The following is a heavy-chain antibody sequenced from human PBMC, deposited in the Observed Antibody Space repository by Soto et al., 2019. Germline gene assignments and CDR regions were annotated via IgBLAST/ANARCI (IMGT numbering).Heavy chain of an antibody. D-gene: IGHD2-21*01. CDR2: ISPKSTYT. J-gene: IGHJ4*02. Sequence: QVHLVESGGGLVKPGGSLRLSCATSGFPVSDYYMSWIRQAPGKGLEWLSHISPKSTYTNYADSVKGRFTISRYNTNSSLFLQMNSLGVEDPAVYYCARGGGGGMFEHWGQGVLVTVSS. CDR1: GFPVSDYY. V-gene: IGHV3-11*06. CDR3: ARGGGGGMFEH.